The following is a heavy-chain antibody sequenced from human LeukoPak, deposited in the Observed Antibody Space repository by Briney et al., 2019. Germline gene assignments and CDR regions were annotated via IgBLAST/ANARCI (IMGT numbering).Heavy chain of an antibody. D-gene: IGHD6-13*01. CDR2: IYYSGST. V-gene: IGHV4-59*01. CDR3: ARSIAAAGYSYYYYGMDV. Sequence: SETLSLTCTVSGGSISSYYWSWIRQPPGKGLEWIGYIYYSGSTNYNPSLKSRVTISVDTSKNQFSLKLSSVTAADTAVYYCARSIAAAGYSYYYYGMDVWGQGTTVTVSS. CDR1: GGSISSYY. J-gene: IGHJ6*02.